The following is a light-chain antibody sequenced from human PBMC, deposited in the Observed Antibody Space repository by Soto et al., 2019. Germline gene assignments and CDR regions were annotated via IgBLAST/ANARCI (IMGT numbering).Light chain of an antibody. CDR1: QSVSSY. J-gene: IGKJ2*01. CDR3: QQRSNWPPVT. CDR2: DAS. Sequence: EIVLTQSPATLSLSPGERATLSCRTSQSVSSYLAWYQQKPGQDPRLLIYDASNRATGIPARFSGSGSGTDFTLTISSLEPQDFSVYYCQQRSNWPPVTFGHGTKLEI. V-gene: IGKV3-11*01.